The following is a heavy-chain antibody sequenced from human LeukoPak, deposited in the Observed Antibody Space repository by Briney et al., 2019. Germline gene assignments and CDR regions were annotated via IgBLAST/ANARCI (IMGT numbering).Heavy chain of an antibody. V-gene: IGHV1-3*01. CDR2: INAGNGNT. J-gene: IGHJ4*02. CDR3: ASEYCSGGSCFPWD. D-gene: IGHD2-15*01. CDR1: GNPLPTYA. Sequence: ASVQDSCKAYGNPLPTYAMHTVPPAPAHTFECMTWINAGNGNTKYSQKFQGRVIITRDTSASTAYMELSSLRAEDTAVYYCASEYCSGGSCFPWDWGQGTLVTVSS.